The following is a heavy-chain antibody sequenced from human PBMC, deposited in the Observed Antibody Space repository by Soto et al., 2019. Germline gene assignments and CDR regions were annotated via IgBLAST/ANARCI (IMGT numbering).Heavy chain of an antibody. CDR3: ATGHIAGTTWDY. D-gene: IGHD6-13*01. Sequence: ASVKVSCKVSGYTLTELSMHWVRQAPGKGLEWMGGFDPEDGETIYTQKFQGRVTMTEDTSTDTTYMELSSLRSEDTAVYYCATGHIAGTTWDYWGQGTLVTVSS. CDR2: FDPEDGET. J-gene: IGHJ4*02. V-gene: IGHV1-24*01. CDR1: GYTLTELS.